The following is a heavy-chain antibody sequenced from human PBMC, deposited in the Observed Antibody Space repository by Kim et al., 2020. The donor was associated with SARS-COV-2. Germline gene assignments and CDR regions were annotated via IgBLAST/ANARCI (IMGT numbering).Heavy chain of an antibody. D-gene: IGHD3-10*01. CDR3: ASAYGSGSYYINYYYYGMDV. CDR1: GGTFSSYA. J-gene: IGHJ6*02. Sequence: SVKVSCKASGGTFSSYAISWVRQAPGQGLEWMGGIIPIFGTANYAQKFQGRVTITADESTSTAYMELSSLRSEDTAVYYCASAYGSGSYYINYYYYGMDVWGQGTTVTVSS. V-gene: IGHV1-69*13. CDR2: IIPIFGTA.